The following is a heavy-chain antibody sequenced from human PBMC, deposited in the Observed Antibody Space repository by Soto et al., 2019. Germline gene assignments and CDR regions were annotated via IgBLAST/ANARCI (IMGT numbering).Heavy chain of an antibody. CDR2: IYSAGST. J-gene: IGHJ4*02. CDR1: GLTVSRTQ. D-gene: IGHD6-6*01. CDR3: ARAREPEYSSSIFFDY. Sequence: EVQLVETGGGLIQPGGSLRLSCAASGLTVSRTQMAWVRQVPGKGLQWVPVIYSAGSTYYANAVKGRFTISRDISENKIYLDLSRVTGDDTAIYYCARAREPEYSSSIFFDYWGRGILVTVSS. V-gene: IGHV3-53*02.